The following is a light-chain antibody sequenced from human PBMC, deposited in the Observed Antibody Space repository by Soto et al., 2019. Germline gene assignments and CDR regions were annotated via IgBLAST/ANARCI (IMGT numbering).Light chain of an antibody. CDR1: QSVSNNY. J-gene: IGKJ1*01. Sequence: DIVLKQSPCTLSLSAGERATLSCGASQSVSNNYLAWYQQKPGQAPRLLIYGASNRATGIPDRFSGSGSGTDFTLTISRLEPEDFAVYYCQQYGSSGTFGQGTKVDIK. CDR3: QQYGSSGT. V-gene: IGKV3-20*01. CDR2: GAS.